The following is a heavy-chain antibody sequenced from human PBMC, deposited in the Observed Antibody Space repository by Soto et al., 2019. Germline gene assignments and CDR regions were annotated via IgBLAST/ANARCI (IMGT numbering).Heavy chain of an antibody. CDR1: GFTFSSHA. V-gene: IGHV3-30-3*01. D-gene: IGHD2-2*03. J-gene: IGHJ6*02. Sequence: PGGSLRLSCAASGFTFSSHAMHWVRQAPGKGLKWVAVISYDGSNKYYAGSVKGRFTISRDNSKNTLYLQMNSLRAEDTAVYYCARDRGGYCSSTSCYWTHYYYYGLDVQGQGTTVTVS. CDR2: ISYDGSNK. CDR3: ARDRGGYCSSTSCYWTHYYYYGLDV.